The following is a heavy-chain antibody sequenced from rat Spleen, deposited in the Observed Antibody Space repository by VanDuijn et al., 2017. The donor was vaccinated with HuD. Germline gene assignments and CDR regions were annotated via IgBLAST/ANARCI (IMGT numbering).Heavy chain of an antibody. CDR3: ARNYGYTWNYFDF. D-gene: IGHD1-9*01. Sequence: EVQLQESGPGLVKPSQSLSLTCSVSGYSITSAYRWNWIRKFPGNKMEWMGYISYSGSTSYNPSLKSRISITRDTSKNQFFLQLNSVTTEDTATYYCARNYGYTWNYFDFWGQGLMVTVSS. CDR1: GYSITSAY. J-gene: IGHJ2*01. CDR2: ISYSGST. V-gene: IGHV3-1*01.